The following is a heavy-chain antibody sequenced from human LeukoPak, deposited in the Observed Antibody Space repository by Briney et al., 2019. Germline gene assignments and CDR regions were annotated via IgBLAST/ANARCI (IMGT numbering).Heavy chain of an antibody. Sequence: PPQSMSLTSTVAGGSISSYYCSWIRQPPGEGMEWNGSIHSSGSTNYNPSLKSRVTISVDTSTNQFSLKLSSVTAADTAVYYCARDPRSATLGLWGQGTLVTVSS. CDR3: ARDPRSATLGL. CDR2: IHSSGST. J-gene: IGHJ4*02. CDR1: GGSISSYY. D-gene: IGHD3/OR15-3a*01. V-gene: IGHV4-59*01.